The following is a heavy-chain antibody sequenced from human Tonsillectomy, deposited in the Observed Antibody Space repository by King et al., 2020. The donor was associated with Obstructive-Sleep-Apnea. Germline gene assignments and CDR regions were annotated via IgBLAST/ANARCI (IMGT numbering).Heavy chain of an antibody. Sequence: QLQESGPGLVKPSETLSLTCTVSGGSISSYYWSWIRQPPGKRLEWIGYIYYSGTINYNPSLKSRVTISLDTSKNQFSLKLSSVTAADTAVYYFARSGGYFDLWGRGTLVTVSS. J-gene: IGHJ2*01. CDR3: ARSGGYFDL. V-gene: IGHV4-59*01. CDR1: GGSISSYY. CDR2: IYYSGTI.